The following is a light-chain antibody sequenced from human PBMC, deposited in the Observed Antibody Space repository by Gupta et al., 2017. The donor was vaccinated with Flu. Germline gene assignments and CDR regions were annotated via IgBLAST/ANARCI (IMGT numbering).Light chain of an antibody. CDR1: SSDFGGYHY. CDR2: EVS. V-gene: IGLV2-14*01. Sequence: QSALTQPASVSGSPGQSITISCTGTSSDFGGYHYVSWYQQHPDKAPKLMIYEVSNRPSGVSNRFSGSKAGNTASLTISGLQADDEEDYYCSSYTSTTWRVFGTGTKVTVL. CDR3: SSYTSTTWRV. J-gene: IGLJ1*01.